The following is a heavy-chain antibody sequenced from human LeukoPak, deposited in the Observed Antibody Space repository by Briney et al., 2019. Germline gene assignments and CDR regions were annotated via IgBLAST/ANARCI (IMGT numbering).Heavy chain of an antibody. V-gene: IGHV3-21*01. CDR2: ISSSSSYI. CDR1: GFTFSSYS. D-gene: IGHD6-13*01. J-gene: IGHJ4*02. Sequence: GGSLRLSCAASGFTFSSYSMNWVRQAPGKGLEWVSSISSSSSYIYYADSVKGRFTISRDNAKNSLYLQMNSLRAEDTAVYYCALMGGIAAAGIFDYWGQGTLVTVSS. CDR3: ALMGGIAAAGIFDY.